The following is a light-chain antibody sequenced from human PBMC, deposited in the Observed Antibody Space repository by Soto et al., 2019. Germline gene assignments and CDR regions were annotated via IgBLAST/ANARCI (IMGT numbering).Light chain of an antibody. CDR2: SAS. CDR3: QEVNTAPLT. CDR1: QDISGY. V-gene: IGKV1-27*01. Sequence: DIQMTQSPSSLSASVGDRVTITCRASQDISGYLAWYQQKPGKGPKLLIYSASTLQSGVPSRFSGSGSGTDFTLTISSLQPEDVATYYCQEVNTAPLTFGQGTRLEMK. J-gene: IGKJ5*01.